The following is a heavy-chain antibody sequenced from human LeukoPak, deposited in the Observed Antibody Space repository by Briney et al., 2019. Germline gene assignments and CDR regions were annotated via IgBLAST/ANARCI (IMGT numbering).Heavy chain of an antibody. CDR1: SDYY. Sequence: GGSLRLSCAAFSDYYMSWIRQAPGKGLEWVSYISSSGSTIYYADSVKGRFTISRDNAKNSLYLQMNSLRAEDTAVYYCARVRGSSRGRSYYYMDVWGKGTTVTVSS. CDR2: ISSSGSTI. D-gene: IGHD3-10*01. J-gene: IGHJ6*03. V-gene: IGHV3-11*04. CDR3: ARVRGSSRGRSYYYMDV.